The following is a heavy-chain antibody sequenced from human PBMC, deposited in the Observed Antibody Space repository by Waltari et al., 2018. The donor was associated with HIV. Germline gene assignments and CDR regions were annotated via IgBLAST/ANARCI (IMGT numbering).Heavy chain of an antibody. D-gene: IGHD4-17*01. J-gene: IGHJ4*02. CDR2: ISSSSTTI. Sequence: EVQLVESGGDLVQPGGSLRLSCAASGFTFRFYSLNWFRQAPGKGLEWVSYISSSSTTIYYADSVKGRFTISRDNAKNSLYLQMNSLRAEDTAIYYCARDITVTPGPDYWGQGTLVTVSS. CDR3: ARDITVTPGPDY. CDR1: GFTFRFYS. V-gene: IGHV3-48*01.